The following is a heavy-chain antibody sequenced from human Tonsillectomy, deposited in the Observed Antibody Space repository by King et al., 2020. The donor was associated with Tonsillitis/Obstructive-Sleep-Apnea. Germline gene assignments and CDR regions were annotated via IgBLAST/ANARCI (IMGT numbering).Heavy chain of an antibody. CDR1: GFTFSSYA. D-gene: IGHD4-23*01. CDR2: ISGSGGST. J-gene: IGHJ6*02. V-gene: IGHV3-23*04. CDR3: AKGLFTGGDYYYGMDV. Sequence: VQLVESGGGLVQPGGSLRLSCAASGFTFSSYAMSWVRQAPGKGLEWVSAISGSGGSTYYADSVKGRFTISRDNSKNTLYLQMNSLRAEDTAVYYCAKGLFTGGDYYYGMDVWGQGTTVTVSS.